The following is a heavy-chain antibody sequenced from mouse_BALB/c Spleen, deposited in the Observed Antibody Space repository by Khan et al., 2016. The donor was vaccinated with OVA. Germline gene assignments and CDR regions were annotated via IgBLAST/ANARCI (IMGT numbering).Heavy chain of an antibody. CDR2: ISTYYGDA. V-gene: IGHV1S137*01. Sequence: QVQLQQSGAELVRPGVSVKISCKGSGYTFTDFTMHWVKQSHAMSLEWIGVISTYYGDANYNQKFKDKATMTVDKSSSTAYMELARLTSEDSAIYYCARGGGANGFAYWGQGTLVTVSA. J-gene: IGHJ3*01. CDR1: GYTFTDFT. CDR3: ARGGGANGFAY.